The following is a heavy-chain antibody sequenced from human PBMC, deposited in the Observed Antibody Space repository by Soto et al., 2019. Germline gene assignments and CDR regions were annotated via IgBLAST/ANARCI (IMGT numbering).Heavy chain of an antibody. CDR1: VVSITSGDNY. J-gene: IGHJ4*02. V-gene: IGHV4-30-4*01. Sequence: QVQLQETGPGLVKPSQTLSLTCTVSVVSITSGDNYWSWIRQPPGKGLEWIGYIFYIGNAYYNPSLQSRVIISVDTSRNQFSLRLTSVTAADTAVYYCVRKTGTTFLGSFFDHWGQGTLVTVSS. CDR2: IFYIGNA. D-gene: IGHD1-7*01. CDR3: VRKTGTTFLGSFFDH.